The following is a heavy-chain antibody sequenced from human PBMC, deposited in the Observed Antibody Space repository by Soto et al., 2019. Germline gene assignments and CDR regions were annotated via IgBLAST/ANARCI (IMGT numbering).Heavy chain of an antibody. CDR1: GFTFSSYA. Sequence: QVQLVESGGGVVQPGRSLRLSCAASGFTFSSYAMHWVRQAPGKGLEWVAVISYDGSNKYYADSVKGRFTISRDNSKNTLYLQMNSLRAEDTALYYCARDLLPVVTPWGQGTLVTVSS. CDR3: ARDLLPVVTP. J-gene: IGHJ5*02. D-gene: IGHD2-21*02. CDR2: ISYDGSNK. V-gene: IGHV3-30-3*01.